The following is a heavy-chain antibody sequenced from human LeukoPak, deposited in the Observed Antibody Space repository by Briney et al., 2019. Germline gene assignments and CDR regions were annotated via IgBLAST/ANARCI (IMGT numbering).Heavy chain of an antibody. Sequence: GGSLRLSCAASGFTFSSYWMHWVRQAPGKGLVWVSRTNSDGSSTSYADSVKGRFTISRDNAKNTLYLQMNSLRAEDTAVYYCANEYYYFRWGQGTLVTVPS. J-gene: IGHJ4*02. V-gene: IGHV3-74*01. CDR3: ANEYYYFR. CDR2: TNSDGSST. D-gene: IGHD2/OR15-2a*01. CDR1: GFTFSSYW.